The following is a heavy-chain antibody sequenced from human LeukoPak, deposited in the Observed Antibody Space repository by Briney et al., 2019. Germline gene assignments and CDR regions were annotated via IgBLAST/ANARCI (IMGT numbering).Heavy chain of an antibody. CDR2: IYLSAST. CDR3: ARESLGGIVGGLDV. Sequence: SETLSLTCTVSGYSISSGYYWGWIRQPPGKGLEWIGSIYLSASTYYSPSLKSRVTISVDTSKNQFSLKLRSVTAADTAMYYCARESLGGIVGGLDVWGQGTTVTVSS. CDR1: GYSISSGYY. J-gene: IGHJ6*02. V-gene: IGHV4-38-2*02. D-gene: IGHD1-26*01.